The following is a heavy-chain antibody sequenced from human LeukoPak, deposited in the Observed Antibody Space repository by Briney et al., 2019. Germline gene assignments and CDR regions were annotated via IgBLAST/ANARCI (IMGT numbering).Heavy chain of an antibody. J-gene: IGHJ4*02. CDR1: GFTFRSYA. Sequence: PGGSLRLSCAASGFTFRSYAMSWVRQAPGKGLEWVSVISGRGDSTHYADSVKGRFTISRDNSKNTLYLQMNSLRAEDTAVYYCAKVIGYTGRCCNDYWGQGTLVTVSS. D-gene: IGHD1-26*01. V-gene: IGHV3-23*01. CDR3: AKVIGYTGRCCNDY. CDR2: ISGRGDST.